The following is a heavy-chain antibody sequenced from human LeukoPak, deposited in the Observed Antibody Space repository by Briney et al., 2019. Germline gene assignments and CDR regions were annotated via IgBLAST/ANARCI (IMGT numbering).Heavy chain of an antibody. D-gene: IGHD5-18*01. CDR2: ISYDGSNK. V-gene: IGHV3-30-3*01. CDR1: GFTFSSYA. Sequence: HPGRSLRLSCAASGFTFSSYAMHWVRQAPGKGLEWVAVISYDGSNKYYADSVKGRFTISRDNSKNTLYLQMNSLRAEDTAVYYCARSIQLWSSSGLDAFDIWGQGTMVTVSS. CDR3: ARSIQLWSSSGLDAFDI. J-gene: IGHJ3*02.